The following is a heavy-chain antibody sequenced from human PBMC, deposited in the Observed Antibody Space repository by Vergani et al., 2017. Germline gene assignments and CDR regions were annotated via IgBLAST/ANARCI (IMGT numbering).Heavy chain of an antibody. CDR2: ISGSGGST. D-gene: IGHD5-18*01. J-gene: IGHJ5*02. Sequence: VQLVESGGGVVQPGGSLRLSCAASGFTFSSYAMSWVRQAPGKGLEWVSAISGSGGSTYYADSVKGRFTISRDHAKNSLYLQMNSLRAEDTAVYYCARDLAVRDTDPYNWFDPWGQGTLVTVSS. V-gene: IGHV3-23*04. CDR3: ARDLAVRDTDPYNWFDP. CDR1: GFTFSSYA.